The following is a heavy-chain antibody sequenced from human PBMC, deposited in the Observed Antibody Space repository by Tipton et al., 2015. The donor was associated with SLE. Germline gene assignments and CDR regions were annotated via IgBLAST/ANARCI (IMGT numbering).Heavy chain of an antibody. CDR1: GGSFSGYY. CDR2: INHSGST. V-gene: IGHV4-34*01. J-gene: IGHJ6*02. D-gene: IGHD1-14*01. CDR3: ATGGGARGYYYYGMDV. Sequence: TLSLTCAVYGGSFSGYYWSWIRQPPGKGLEWIGEINHSGSTNYNPSLKSRVTISVDTSKNQFSLKLSSVTAADTAVYYCATGGGARGYYYYGMDVWGQGTTVTVSS.